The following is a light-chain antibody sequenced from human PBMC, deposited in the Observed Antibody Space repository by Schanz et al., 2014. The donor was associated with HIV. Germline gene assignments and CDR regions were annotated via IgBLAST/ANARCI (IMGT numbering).Light chain of an antibody. Sequence: QSALTQPPSASGSPGQSVTISCTGTSSDVGTYTYVSWYQQHPGKAPRLVIFAVSERPSGVPDRFSGSTSGNTAFLTVSGLQAEDEADYYCSSSGGSNNFVIFGGGTKLTVL. CDR3: SSSGGSNNFVI. J-gene: IGLJ2*01. V-gene: IGLV2-8*01. CDR2: AVS. CDR1: SSDVGTYTY.